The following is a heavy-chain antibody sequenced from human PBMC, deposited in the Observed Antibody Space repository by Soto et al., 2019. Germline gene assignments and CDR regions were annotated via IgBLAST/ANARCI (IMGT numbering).Heavy chain of an antibody. CDR1: GYTFTGYY. V-gene: IGHV1-2*02. J-gene: IGHJ4*02. CDR3: ARDGGIAARPIDY. D-gene: IGHD6-6*01. CDR2: INPNSGCT. Sequence: ASVKVSCKASGYTFTGYYMHWVRQAPGQGLEWMGWINPNSGCTNYAQKFQGRVTMTRDTSISTAYMELSRLRSDDTAVYYCARDGGIAARPIDYWGQGTLVTVSS.